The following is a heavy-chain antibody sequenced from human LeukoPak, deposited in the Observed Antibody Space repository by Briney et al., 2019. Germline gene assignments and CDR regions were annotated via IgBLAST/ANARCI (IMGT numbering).Heavy chain of an antibody. J-gene: IGHJ3*02. CDR3: ARDYGDYVGAFDI. V-gene: IGHV4-59*12. D-gene: IGHD4-17*01. CDR1: GGSISSYY. Sequence: SETLSLTCTVSGGSISSYYWSWIRQPPGKGLEWIGFIYYSGSTNYNPSLKSRVTMSVDTSKNQFSLKLGSVTAADTAMYYCARDYGDYVGAFDIWGQGTMVTVSS. CDR2: IYYSGST.